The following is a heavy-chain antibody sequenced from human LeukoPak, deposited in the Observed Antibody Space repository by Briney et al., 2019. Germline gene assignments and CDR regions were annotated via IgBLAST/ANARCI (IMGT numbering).Heavy chain of an antibody. D-gene: IGHD3-16*02. CDR2: IKQDGSEK. CDR1: GFTFSSYW. J-gene: IGHJ5*02. CDR3: ARGYISPRMNWFDP. Sequence: GGSLRLSCAASGFTFSSYWMSWVRQAPGKGLEWVANIKQDGSEKYYVDFLKGRFTISRANAKNSLYLQMNIMSAEGTACYFGARGYISPRMNWFDPWGKGTLVSVSS. V-gene: IGHV3-7*05.